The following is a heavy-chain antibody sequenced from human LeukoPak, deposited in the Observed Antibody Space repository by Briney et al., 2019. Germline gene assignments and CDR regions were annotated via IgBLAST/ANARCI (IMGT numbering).Heavy chain of an antibody. J-gene: IGHJ5*02. CDR1: GFTFSSYA. CDR2: ISGSGGST. CDR3: AAFKIRGVRPLNWFDP. Sequence: GGSLRLSCAASGFTFSSYAMSWVRQAPGKGLEWVSAISGSGGSTYYADSVKGRFTISRDNSKNTLYLQMNSLRAEDTAVYYCAAFKIRGVRPLNWFDPWGQGTLVTVSS. V-gene: IGHV3-23*01. D-gene: IGHD3-10*01.